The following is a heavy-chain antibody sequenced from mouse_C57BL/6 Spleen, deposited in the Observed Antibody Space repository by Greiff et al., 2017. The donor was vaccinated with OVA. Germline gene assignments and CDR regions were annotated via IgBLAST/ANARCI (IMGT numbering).Heavy chain of an antibody. Sequence: EVQVVESGAGLVKPGGSLKLSCAASGFTFSSYAMSWVRQTPEKRLEWVAYISSGGDYIYYADTVKGRFTISRDNARNTLYLQMSSLKSEDTAMYYCTSYYGNYGYAMDYWGQGTSVTVSS. CDR2: ISSGGDYI. CDR3: TSYYGNYGYAMDY. J-gene: IGHJ4*01. D-gene: IGHD2-1*01. V-gene: IGHV5-9-1*02. CDR1: GFTFSSYA.